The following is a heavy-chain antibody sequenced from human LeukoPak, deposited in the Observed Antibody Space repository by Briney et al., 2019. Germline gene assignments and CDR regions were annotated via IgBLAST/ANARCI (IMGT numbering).Heavy chain of an antibody. CDR2: IRSKTYGGTT. J-gene: IGHJ6*02. D-gene: IGHD5-18*01. Sequence: PGASLRLSCAASGFTFSNYAMSWVRQAPGKGLEWVGFIRSKTYGGTTEYAASVKGRFTISRDDSKSIAYLQMNSLKTEDTAVYYCTRGPTQQWLYYGMDVWGQGTTVTVSS. CDR1: GFTFSNYA. CDR3: TRGPTQQWLYYGMDV. V-gene: IGHV3-49*02.